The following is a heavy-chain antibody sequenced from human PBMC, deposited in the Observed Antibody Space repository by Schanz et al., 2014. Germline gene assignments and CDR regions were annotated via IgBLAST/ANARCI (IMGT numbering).Heavy chain of an antibody. CDR2: INGYNGHT. Sequence: QVQLVQSGAEVKKPGSSVKVSCTASGGTFSSYTISWIRQAPGQGLEWMRWINGYNGHTLYAQKFQSRVTMTTDTSTSTTYMELRSLRSDDTAVYYCARDRRRYCSTASFLHDNWFDPWGQGTLVTVSS. V-gene: IGHV1-18*01. CDR3: ARDRRRYCSTASFLHDNWFDP. D-gene: IGHD2-2*01. J-gene: IGHJ5*02. CDR1: GGTFSSYT.